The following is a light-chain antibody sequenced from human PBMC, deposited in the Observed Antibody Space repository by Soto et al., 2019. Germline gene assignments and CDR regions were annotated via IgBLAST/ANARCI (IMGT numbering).Light chain of an antibody. V-gene: IGKV3D-20*02. Sequence: EFVLTQSPGTLSLSPVERATLSCRASQSVSSNYLAWYQQKPGQAPRLLIYGASSRATGIPDRFSGSGSGTDFTLTISGLEPADLGVYYCQQRHNWPITFGQGTRLEIK. CDR1: QSVSSNY. J-gene: IGKJ5*01. CDR3: QQRHNWPIT. CDR2: GAS.